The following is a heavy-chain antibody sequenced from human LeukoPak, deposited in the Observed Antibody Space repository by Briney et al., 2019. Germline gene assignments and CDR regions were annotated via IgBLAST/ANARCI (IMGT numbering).Heavy chain of an antibody. CDR2: ISAYNANA. Sequence: GASVRVSSMASGYTFTDYGISWVRQAPGQGLEWTGWISAYNANAKYAQKLQGRVTMTTDTSTSTAYMELRSLRSDDTAVYSCARDLGVPAAWYYCHLWPQRTLVTVSS. CDR1: GYTFTDYG. D-gene: IGHD2-2*01. V-gene: IGHV1-18*01. CDR3: ARDLGVPAAWYYCHL. J-gene: IGHJ4*02.